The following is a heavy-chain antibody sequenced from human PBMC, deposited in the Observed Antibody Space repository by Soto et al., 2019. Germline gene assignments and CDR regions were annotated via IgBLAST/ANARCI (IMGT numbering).Heavy chain of an antibody. J-gene: IGHJ6*02. CDR2: ISFDGTNT. CDR1: GFAFETYA. D-gene: IGHD1-1*01. CDR3: ARDHLYCNDGNCFRAYYGMDV. Sequence: QVKLMESGGDVVQPGKSLRLACEASGFAFETYAMHWVRQAPGKGLEWVAVISFDGTNTYYADSVKGRFTFSRDNSKNTLHLQLNNLRPEDTAVYYCARDHLYCNDGNCFRAYYGMDVWGQGTTVTVSS. V-gene: IGHV3-30*04.